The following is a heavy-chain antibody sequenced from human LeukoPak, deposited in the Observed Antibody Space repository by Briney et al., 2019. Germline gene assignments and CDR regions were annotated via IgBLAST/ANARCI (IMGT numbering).Heavy chain of an antibody. V-gene: IGHV4-59*01. Sequence: SETLSLTCTVSGGSITSYYWTWIRQSPGKGLEWIGYLYYSGSTYYNPSLKSRVTISVDTSKNQFSLNLTSVTAADTAVYYCARETSGWYGMDVWGQGTTVTVSS. CDR1: GGSITSYY. CDR2: LYYSGST. D-gene: IGHD6-19*01. J-gene: IGHJ6*02. CDR3: ARETSGWYGMDV.